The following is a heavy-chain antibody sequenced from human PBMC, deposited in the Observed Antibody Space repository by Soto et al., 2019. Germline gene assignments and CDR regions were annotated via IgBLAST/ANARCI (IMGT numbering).Heavy chain of an antibody. V-gene: IGHV3-30-3*01. J-gene: IGHJ4*02. CDR1: VFTCSSYS. D-gene: IGHD1-26*01. CDR2: ISYDGSDE. Sequence: SLTPSCPASVFTCSSYSMHCFRQAPSKGLEWVAVISYDGSDEYYADTVQGRFTMFRDNSTNTLYLEMKSLRVEDTAVYYCASSLGGSYPSFDFWGQGALVTVSS. CDR3: ASSLGGSYPSFDF.